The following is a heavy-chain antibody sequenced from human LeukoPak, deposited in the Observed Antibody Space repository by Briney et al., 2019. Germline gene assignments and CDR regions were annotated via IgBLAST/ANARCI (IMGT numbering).Heavy chain of an antibody. V-gene: IGHV1-69*13. CDR3: ARDRGYCSGGSCYSGDY. CDR2: IIPIFGTA. Sequence: ASVKVSCKASGGTFSSYAISWVRQAPGQGLEWMGGIIPIFGTANYAQKFQGRVTITADESTSTAYMELSSLRSEDTAVYYCARDRGYCSGGSCYSGDYWGQGTLVTVSS. CDR1: GGTFSSYA. J-gene: IGHJ4*02. D-gene: IGHD2-15*01.